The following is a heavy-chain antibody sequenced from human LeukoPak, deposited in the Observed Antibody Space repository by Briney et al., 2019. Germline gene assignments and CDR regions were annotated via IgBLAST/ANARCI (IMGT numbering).Heavy chain of an antibody. D-gene: IGHD3-22*01. V-gene: IGHV4-34*01. CDR2: INHSGRT. Sequence: SETLSLTCAVYGGSFSGYYWSWIRQPPGKGLEWIGEINHSGRTNYNPSLKSRVTISVDTSKNQFSLKLSSVTAADTAVYYCARTLYVYYYDSSGYSFWGQGTLVTVSS. J-gene: IGHJ4*02. CDR3: ARTLYVYYYDSSGYSF. CDR1: GGSFSGYY.